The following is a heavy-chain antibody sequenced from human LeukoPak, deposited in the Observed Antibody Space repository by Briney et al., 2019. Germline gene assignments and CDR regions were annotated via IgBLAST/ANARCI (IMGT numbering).Heavy chain of an antibody. J-gene: IGHJ6*02. D-gene: IGHD4-17*01. V-gene: IGHV3-11*01. CDR2: ISSSAGTI. CDR1: GFTFSDYY. Sequence: PGGSLRLSCAASGFTFSDYYMSWIRQAPGKGLEWISYISSSAGTIYYADSVRGRFTISRDNAKNSLYLQMNSLRAEDSAVYYCARDGNPTMTNCYYYGMDVWGQGTTVTVSS. CDR3: ARDGNPTMTNCYYYGMDV.